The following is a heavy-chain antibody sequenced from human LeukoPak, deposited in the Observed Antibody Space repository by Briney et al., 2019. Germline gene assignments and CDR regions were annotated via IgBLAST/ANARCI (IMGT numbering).Heavy chain of an antibody. CDR2: ISPSGDST. D-gene: IGHD2-2*01. CDR1: GFTFNNYA. Sequence: GGSLRLSCAASGFTFNNYAMNWVRQAPGKGLEWVSHISPSGDSTYYTDSVKGRFTISRDSSKNTLSLQMNSLRAEDTAVYYCAKIPKGGYFDYWGQGTLVTVSS. V-gene: IGHV3-23*01. J-gene: IGHJ4*02. CDR3: AKIPKGGYFDY.